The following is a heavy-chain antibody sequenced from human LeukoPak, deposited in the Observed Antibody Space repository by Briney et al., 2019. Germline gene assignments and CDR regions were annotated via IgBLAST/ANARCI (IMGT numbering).Heavy chain of an antibody. CDR2: INHSGST. J-gene: IGHJ4*02. CDR1: GGSFSGYY. D-gene: IGHD1-1*01. CDR3: ARGPRRSYWKAHSATIERNDY. V-gene: IGHV4-34*01. Sequence: SETLSLTCAVYGGSFSGYYWSWIRQPPGKGLEWIGEINHSGSTNYNPSLKSRVTISVDTSKNQFSLKLSSVTAADTAVYYCARGPRRSYWKAHSATIERNDYWGQGTLVTVSS.